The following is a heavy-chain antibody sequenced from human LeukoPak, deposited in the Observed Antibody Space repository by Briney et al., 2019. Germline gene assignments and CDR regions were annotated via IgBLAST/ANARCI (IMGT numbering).Heavy chain of an antibody. CDR3: AREYSDYGYYYNMEV. D-gene: IGHD5-12*01. V-gene: IGHV3-30-3*01. CDR2: IPYDGSNK. J-gene: IGHJ6*02. Sequence: GGSLRLSCAASGFTFSSFAIHWVRQAPGKGLEWVALIPYDGSNKYYADSVKGRFTISRDNSNNTLYLQMNSLRAEDTAVYYCAREYSDYGYYYNMEVWGQGTTVTVSS. CDR1: GFTFSSFA.